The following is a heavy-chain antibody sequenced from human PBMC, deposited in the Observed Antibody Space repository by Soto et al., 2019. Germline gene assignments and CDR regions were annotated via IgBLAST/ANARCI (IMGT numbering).Heavy chain of an antibody. CDR1: GGTFSDSV. CDR2: IVPIFGKA. J-gene: IGHJ4*02. Sequence: QVQLVQSGPEVKKPGSSVKVSCKASGGTFSDSVTSWVRQAPGQGLEWMGGIVPIFGKANLAEKFQDRVTITADESTSTAYMKLSSLRSEDTAVYYCARGRDGSNYYFDYWGQVTLVTVSA. V-gene: IGHV1-69*01. D-gene: IGHD3-10*01. CDR3: ARGRDGSNYYFDY.